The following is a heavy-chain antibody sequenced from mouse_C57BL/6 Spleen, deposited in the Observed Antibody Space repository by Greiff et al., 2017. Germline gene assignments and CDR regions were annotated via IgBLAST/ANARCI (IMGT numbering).Heavy chain of an antibody. Sequence: EVKLMESEGGLVQPGSSMKLSCTASGFTFSDYYMAWVRQVPEKGLEWVANINYDGSSTYYLDSLKSRFIISRDNAKNILYLQMSSLKSEDTATYYCARSIYYGYDGYYFDYWGQGTTLTVSS. CDR1: GFTFSDYY. D-gene: IGHD2-2*01. J-gene: IGHJ2*01. CDR3: ARSIYYGYDGYYFDY. CDR2: INYDGSST. V-gene: IGHV5-16*01.